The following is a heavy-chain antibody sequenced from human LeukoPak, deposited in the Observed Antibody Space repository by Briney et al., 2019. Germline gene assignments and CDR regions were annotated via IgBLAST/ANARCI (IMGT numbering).Heavy chain of an antibody. D-gene: IGHD5-12*01. V-gene: IGHV1-2*02. CDR3: ARYSGYDYVIDH. J-gene: IGHJ4*02. CDR1: GYTFTSYY. Sequence: AASVKVSCKASGYTFTSYYMHWVRQAPGQGLEWMGWINHNSGGTNYAQKFQGRVTMARDTSISTAYMELSGLRSDDTAMYYCARYSGYDYVIDHWGQGTLVTVSS. CDR2: INHNSGGT.